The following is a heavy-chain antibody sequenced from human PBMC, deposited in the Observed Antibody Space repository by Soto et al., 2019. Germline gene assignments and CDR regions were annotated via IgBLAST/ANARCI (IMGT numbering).Heavy chain of an antibody. Sequence: EVQLLESGGGLVQPGGSLRLSCAASGFTFSSYAMSWVRQAPGKGLEWVSVISGSGDSTYYADSVRGRFTISRDNSKNPVYLQMNSLGAEDTAVYYCAKDRDGAAAGPTKFYGMDVWGQGTTVTVSS. CDR2: ISGSGDST. D-gene: IGHD6-13*01. CDR3: AKDRDGAAAGPTKFYGMDV. CDR1: GFTFSSYA. V-gene: IGHV3-23*01. J-gene: IGHJ6*02.